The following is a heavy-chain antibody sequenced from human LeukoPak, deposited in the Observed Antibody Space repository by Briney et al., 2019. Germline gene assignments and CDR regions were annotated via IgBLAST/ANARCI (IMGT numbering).Heavy chain of an antibody. J-gene: IGHJ6*02. Sequence: GGSLRLSCAASGFTFSSYAMSWVRQAPGKGLEWVSAISGSGGSTYYADSVKGRFTISRDNSKNTLYLQMNSLRAEDTAVYYCAKLGSSSWYGYGMDVWGQGTTVTVSS. D-gene: IGHD6-13*01. V-gene: IGHV3-23*01. CDR1: GFTFSSYA. CDR2: ISGSGGST. CDR3: AKLGSSSWYGYGMDV.